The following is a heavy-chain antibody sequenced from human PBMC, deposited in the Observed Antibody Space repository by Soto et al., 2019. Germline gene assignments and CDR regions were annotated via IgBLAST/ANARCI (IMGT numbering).Heavy chain of an antibody. CDR3: ARSPGGVVTAMYYFDY. Sequence: ASVKVSCKASGYTFTSYGISWVRQAPGQGLEWMGWISAYNGNTNYAQKFQGWVTMARDTSISTAYMELSRLRSDDTAVYYCARSPGGVVTAMYYFDYWGQGTLVTVSS. CDR2: ISAYNGNT. V-gene: IGHV1-18*01. D-gene: IGHD2-21*02. CDR1: GYTFTSYG. J-gene: IGHJ4*02.